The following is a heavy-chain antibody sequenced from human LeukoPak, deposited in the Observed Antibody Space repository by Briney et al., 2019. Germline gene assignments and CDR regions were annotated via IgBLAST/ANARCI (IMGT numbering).Heavy chain of an antibody. CDR1: GFTFSSYG. CDR3: AKDSGYSSSWYAY. D-gene: IGHD6-13*01. J-gene: IGHJ4*02. V-gene: IGHV3-33*06. Sequence: PGGSLRLSCAASGFTFSSYGMHWVRQAPGKGLEWVAVIWYDGSNKYYADSVKGRFTISRGNSKNTLYLQMNSLRAEDTAVYYCAKDSGYSSSWYAYWGQGTLVTVSS. CDR2: IWYDGSNK.